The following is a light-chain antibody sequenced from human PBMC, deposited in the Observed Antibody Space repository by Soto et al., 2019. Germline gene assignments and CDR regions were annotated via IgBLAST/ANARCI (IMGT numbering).Light chain of an antibody. CDR2: DVS. CDR1: SSDVGGYNY. CDR3: SSYTSSSYYV. V-gene: IGLV2-14*01. Sequence: QSALTQPASVSGSPGQSITISCTGTSSDVGGYNYVSWYQQHPGKAPKLMIYDVSNRPSGVSNRFSGSKSGNTASLTISGLQAEEEADYYCSSYTSSSYYVSGTGTKANVL. J-gene: IGLJ1*01.